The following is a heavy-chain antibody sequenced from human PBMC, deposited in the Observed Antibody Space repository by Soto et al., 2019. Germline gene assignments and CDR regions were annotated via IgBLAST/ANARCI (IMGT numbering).Heavy chain of an antibody. V-gene: IGHV1-69*02. D-gene: IGHD6-13*01. CDR1: GGTFSSYT. Sequence: QVQLVQSGAEVKKPGSSVKVSCKASGGTFSSYTISWVRQAPGQGLEWMGRIIPILGIANYAQKFQGRVTXTXDXXTSTADMELSSLRSEDTAVYYCAGGQQLERNWFDPWGQGTLVTVSS. CDR3: AGGQQLERNWFDP. J-gene: IGHJ5*02. CDR2: IIPILGIA.